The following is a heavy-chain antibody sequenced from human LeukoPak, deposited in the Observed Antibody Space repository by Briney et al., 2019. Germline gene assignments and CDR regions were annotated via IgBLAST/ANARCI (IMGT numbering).Heavy chain of an antibody. J-gene: IGHJ3*01. D-gene: IGHD6-6*01. CDR2: ITADGSTT. CDR1: GFSLGSSW. Sequence: GGSLRLSCAASGFSLGSSWIHWVREAPGKGLVWVSRITADGSTTIYADSVKGRFTISRDNAKNTLYLQMNSLRAEDTAVYSCARTAYRTSSLAFDLWGQGTMVTVSS. CDR3: ARTAYRTSSLAFDL. V-gene: IGHV3-74*01.